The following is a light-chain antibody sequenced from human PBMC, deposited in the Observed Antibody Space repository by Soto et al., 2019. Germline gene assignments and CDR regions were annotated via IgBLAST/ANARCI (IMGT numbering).Light chain of an antibody. J-gene: IGLJ1*01. CDR1: SSDVGAYNS. CDR2: DVT. V-gene: IGLV2-11*01. CDR3: CSYAGRDSFV. Sequence: QSALTQPRSVSGSPGQSVTISCTGTSSDVGAYNSVSWYQQHPGKAPKLMIYDVTKRPSGVPDRFSASKSGNTASLTISGLQAEDEADYSCCSYAGRDSFVFGTGTKLTVL.